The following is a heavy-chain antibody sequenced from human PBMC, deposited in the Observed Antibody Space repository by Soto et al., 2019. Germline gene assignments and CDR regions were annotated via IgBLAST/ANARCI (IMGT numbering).Heavy chain of an antibody. CDR1: GFTFSSYG. Sequence: PGGSLRLSCAASGFTFSSYGMHWVRQAPDKGLEWVAVIWYDGSNKYYADSVKGRFTISRDNSKNTLYLQMNSLRVEDAAVYYCVRDLAGFASWGQGTLVTVSS. CDR3: VRDLAGFAS. J-gene: IGHJ5*01. D-gene: IGHD6-13*01. CDR2: IWYDGSNK. V-gene: IGHV3-33*01.